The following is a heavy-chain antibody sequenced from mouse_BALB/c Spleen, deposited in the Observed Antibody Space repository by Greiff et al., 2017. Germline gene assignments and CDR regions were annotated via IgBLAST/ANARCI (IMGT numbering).Heavy chain of an antibody. CDR3: ARDGNYGWFAY. D-gene: IGHD2-1*01. V-gene: IGHV3-6*02. CDR2: ISYDGSN. Sequence: EVQRVESGPGLVKPSQSLSLTCSVTGYSITSGYYWNWIRQFPGNKLEWMGYISYDGSNNYNPSLKNRISITRDTSKNQFFLKLNSVTTEDTATYYCARDGNYGWFAYWGQGTLVTVSA. CDR1: GYSITSGYY. J-gene: IGHJ3*01.